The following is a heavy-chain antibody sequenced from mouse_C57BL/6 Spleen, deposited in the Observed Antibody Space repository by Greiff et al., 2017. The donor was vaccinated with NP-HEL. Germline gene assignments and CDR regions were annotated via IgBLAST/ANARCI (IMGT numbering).Heavy chain of an antibody. CDR3: TRRGDYGSSYAMDY. J-gene: IGHJ4*01. V-gene: IGHV1-15*01. Sequence: QVQLQQSGAELVRPGASVTLSCKASGYTFTDYEMHWVKQTPVHGLEWIGAIDPETGGTAYNQKFKGKAILTADKSSSTAYMELRSLTSEDSAVYYCTRRGDYGSSYAMDYWGQRTSVTVSS. CDR1: GYTFTDYE. CDR2: IDPETGGT. D-gene: IGHD1-1*01.